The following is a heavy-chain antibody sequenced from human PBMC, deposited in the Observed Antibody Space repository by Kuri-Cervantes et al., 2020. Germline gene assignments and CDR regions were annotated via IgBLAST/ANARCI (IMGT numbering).Heavy chain of an antibody. CDR1: GGSISSYY. V-gene: IGHV4-59*01. Sequence: GSLRLSCTVSGGSISSYYWSWIRQPPGKGLEYIGYIYYRGSSNYNPSLKSRITISVDTPKNQFSLKLSSVTAADTAVYYCARVNVYYYNMDVWGKGTTVTVSS. CDR2: IYYRGSS. CDR3: ARVNVYYYNMDV. J-gene: IGHJ6*04.